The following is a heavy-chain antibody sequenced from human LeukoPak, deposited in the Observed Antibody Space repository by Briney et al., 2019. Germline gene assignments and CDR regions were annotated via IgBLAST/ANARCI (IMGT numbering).Heavy chain of an antibody. J-gene: IGHJ4*02. Sequence: GRSLRLSCATSGFTFSTYGIHWVRQAPGKGLEWVAAIWPDGSYKYYAVSVKGRFTISRDNSKNTVYLQMNTLRDEDTAVYYCARAVGPFDYWGQGTLVTVSS. CDR1: GFTFSTYG. D-gene: IGHD3-16*01. CDR2: IWPDGSYK. CDR3: ARAVGPFDY. V-gene: IGHV3-33*01.